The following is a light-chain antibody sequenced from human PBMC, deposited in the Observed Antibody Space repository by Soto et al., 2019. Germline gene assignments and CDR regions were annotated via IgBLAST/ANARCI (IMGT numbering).Light chain of an antibody. V-gene: IGKV3-20*01. J-gene: IGKJ2*02. CDR3: QQYGSSPCT. Sequence: EIVLTQSPGTLSLSPGERATLSCRASQSVSSSYLAWYQQKPGQAPILLIYGASSRATGIPDRFSGSGSGTDFTLTISRLEPEDFAVYYCQQYGSSPCTFGQGTKLEIK. CDR1: QSVSSSY. CDR2: GAS.